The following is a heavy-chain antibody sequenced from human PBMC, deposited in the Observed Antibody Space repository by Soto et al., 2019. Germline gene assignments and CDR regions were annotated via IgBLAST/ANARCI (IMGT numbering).Heavy chain of an antibody. J-gene: IGHJ6*02. CDR3: AATVFGEYSHYALDA. CDR2: IYDTGTT. Sequence: SEPLSLTCAVSRDSITGVGYRCSWIRQRPGRALEWVVHIYDTGTTYYTACRMIRVTIALDRSKHRMALSRRPVTAADTAVYYCAATVFGEYSHYALDACGQGTTVTV. V-gene: IGHV4-30-2*01. CDR1: RDSITGVGYR. D-gene: IGHD3-3*01.